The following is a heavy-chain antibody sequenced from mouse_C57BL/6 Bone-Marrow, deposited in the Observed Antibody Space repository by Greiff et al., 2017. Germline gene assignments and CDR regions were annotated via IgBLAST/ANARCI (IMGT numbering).Heavy chain of an antibody. CDR3: TRYYYGPNWYFDG. J-gene: IGHJ1*03. CDR1: GYTFTDYE. Sequence: QVQLQQSGAELVRPGASVTLSCKASGYTFTDYEMHWVKQTPVHGLEWIGAIDPETGGTAYNQKFKGKAILTADKSSSTANMELRSLTSEDSAVYYCTRYYYGPNWYFDGWGTGTTVTVAS. V-gene: IGHV1-15*01. CDR2: IDPETGGT. D-gene: IGHD1-1*01.